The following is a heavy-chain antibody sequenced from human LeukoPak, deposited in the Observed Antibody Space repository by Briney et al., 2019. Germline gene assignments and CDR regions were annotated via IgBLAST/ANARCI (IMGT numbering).Heavy chain of an antibody. CDR1: RFTFSRYV. CDR2: ISNCGGST. V-gene: IGHV3-23*01. J-gene: IGHJ4*02. Sequence: GGSLRLSCAASRFTFSRYVGSWVGQAPGKGLEWVSAISNCGGSTYYADSVKGRFTISRDNSKTTLYLQMNSLRAEDTAVYYCANEGGTMLRGDLDYWGEGTLVTVSS. D-gene: IGHD3-10*01. CDR3: ANEGGTMLRGDLDY.